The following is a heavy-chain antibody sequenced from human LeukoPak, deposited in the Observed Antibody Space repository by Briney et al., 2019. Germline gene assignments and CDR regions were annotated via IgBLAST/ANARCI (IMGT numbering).Heavy chain of an antibody. V-gene: IGHV4-59*12. CDR1: GGSIISYY. D-gene: IGHD5-24*01. Sequence: SETLSLTCTVPGGSIISYYWSWIPQPPRKRLEYIGYIYYSGYTHYNPYLKSRFTISEDKYKNQFSLRENSVTAADTAVYYCGRGGDGYDPTPIDYWGQGTRVTVSS. CDR3: GRGGDGYDPTPIDY. CDR2: IYYSGYT. J-gene: IGHJ4*02.